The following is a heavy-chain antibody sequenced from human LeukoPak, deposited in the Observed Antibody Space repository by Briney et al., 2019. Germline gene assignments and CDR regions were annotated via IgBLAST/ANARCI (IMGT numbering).Heavy chain of an antibody. CDR1: GFTFSSYS. V-gene: IGHV3-48*01. Sequence: GGSLRLSCAPSGFTFSSYSMNWVREAPGKGLEWVSYITRSSNTIHYADSVKGRFTISRDNAKNSLFLQMNSLRAEDTAVYYCTRDPSALDYWGQGTLVTVSS. CDR3: TRDPSALDY. CDR2: ITRSSNTI. J-gene: IGHJ4*02.